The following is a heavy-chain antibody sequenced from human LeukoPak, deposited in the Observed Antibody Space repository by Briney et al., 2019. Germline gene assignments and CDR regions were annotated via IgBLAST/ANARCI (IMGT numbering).Heavy chain of an antibody. D-gene: IGHD4-11*01. CDR1: GYTFISYY. J-gene: IGHJ6*03. Sequence: ASVKVSCKASGYTFISYYIHWVRQAPGQGLEWMGIINPGPGSTSYTQKFQARVTVTRDMSTSTVYMELSSLRSEDTAVYYCARGQFPYYMEVWGKGTTVTISS. CDR2: INPGPGST. CDR3: ARGQFPYYMEV. V-gene: IGHV1-46*01.